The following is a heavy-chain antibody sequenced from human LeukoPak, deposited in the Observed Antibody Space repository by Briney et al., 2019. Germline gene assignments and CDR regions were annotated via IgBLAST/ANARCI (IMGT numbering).Heavy chain of an antibody. V-gene: IGHV4-4*07. CDR1: GGSISSYY. J-gene: IGHJ6*02. CDR3: ARDGDAYYYYGMDV. Sequence: SETLSLTCTVSGGSISSYYWSWIRQPAGKGLEWIGRIYTSGSTNYNPPLKSRVTMSVDTSKNQFSLKLSSVTAADTAVYYCARDGDAYYYYGMDVWGQGTTDTVSS. CDR2: IYTSGST. D-gene: IGHD4-17*01.